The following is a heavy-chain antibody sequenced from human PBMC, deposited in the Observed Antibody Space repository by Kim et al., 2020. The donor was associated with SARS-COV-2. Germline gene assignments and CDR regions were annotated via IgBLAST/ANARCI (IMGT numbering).Heavy chain of an antibody. CDR2: IKSNIDGGTT. Sequence: GSLRLSCAASRFTFSSAWMSWVRQAPGKGLEWVGRIKSNIDGGTTDYAAPVEGRFTISRDDSKNTLYLQMNSLKTEDTAIYYCTTYYSHAFDIWGQGTMVTVSS. D-gene: IGHD3-22*01. V-gene: IGHV3-15*01. CDR3: TTYYSHAFDI. CDR1: RFTFSSAW. J-gene: IGHJ3*02.